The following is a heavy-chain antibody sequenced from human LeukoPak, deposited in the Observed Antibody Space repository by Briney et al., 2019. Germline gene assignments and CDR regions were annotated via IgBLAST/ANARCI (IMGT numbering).Heavy chain of an antibody. CDR1: GXSISSYY. Sequence: SETLSLTCTVSGXSISSYYWSWIRQPPGKGLEWIAYIYYSGSTNYNPYLKSLVTISVDTSKNHFSLKLSYVTAADTAVYYCARGAHYYDTSGYLMPLNYWGQGTLVTVSS. CDR3: ARGAHYYDTSGYLMPLNY. D-gene: IGHD3-22*01. V-gene: IGHV4-59*01. J-gene: IGHJ4*02. CDR2: IYYSGST.